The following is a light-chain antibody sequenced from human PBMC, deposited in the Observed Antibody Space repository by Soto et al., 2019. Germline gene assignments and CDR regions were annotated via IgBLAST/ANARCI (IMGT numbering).Light chain of an antibody. CDR2: GDN. CDR3: GAWDERLKGWM. CDR1: SSNIGSNS. J-gene: IGLJ3*02. V-gene: IGLV1-44*01. Sequence: QSVLIQPPSVSGTPGQRVIISCSGSSSNIGSNSANWYQQLPGTAPGLLIYGDNKRPSRVPDRFSGSKSGTSASLAISGLQSGDEADYYCGAWDERLKGWMFGGGTKVTVL.